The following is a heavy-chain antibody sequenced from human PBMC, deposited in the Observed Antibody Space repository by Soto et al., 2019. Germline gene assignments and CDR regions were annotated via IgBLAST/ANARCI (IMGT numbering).Heavy chain of an antibody. CDR3: AVNPKDCSGGSCYSLAYYYGMDV. D-gene: IGHD2-15*01. V-gene: IGHV1-69*12. CDR1: GGTFSSYA. J-gene: IGHJ6*02. CDR2: IIPIFGTA. Sequence: QVQLVQSGAEVKKPGSSVKVSCKASGGTFSSYAISWVRQAPGQGLEWMGGIIPIFGTANYAQKFQGRVTITADESTSTAYMELSSLRSEDTAVYYCAVNPKDCSGGSCYSLAYYYGMDVWGQGTTVTVSS.